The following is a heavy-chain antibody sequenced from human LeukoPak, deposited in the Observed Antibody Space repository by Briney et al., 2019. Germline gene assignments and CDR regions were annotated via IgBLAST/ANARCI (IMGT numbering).Heavy chain of an antibody. CDR1: GYIFTSYG. Sequence: ASVKVSCKASGYIFTSYGFAWVRQAPGQGLEWMGWISALNGNTNYAQKFQGRVTMTTDTSTSTAYMELRSLTSDDTAMYYCAREVGPDYGGNSDNYWGQGTLVTVSS. J-gene: IGHJ4*02. CDR2: ISALNGNT. V-gene: IGHV1-18*01. D-gene: IGHD4-23*01. CDR3: AREVGPDYGGNSDNY.